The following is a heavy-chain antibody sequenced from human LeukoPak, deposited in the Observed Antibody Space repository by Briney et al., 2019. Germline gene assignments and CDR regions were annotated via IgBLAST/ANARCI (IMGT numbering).Heavy chain of an antibody. CDR3: ARGQYCSGGSCYGFWFDP. V-gene: IGHV5-51*01. D-gene: IGHD2-15*01. Sequence: GESLKISCKGSGYSFTSYWIGWVRQMPGKGLEWMGIIYPGDPDTRYSPSFQGQVTISADKSISTAYLQWSSLKASDTAMYYCARGQYCSGGSCYGFWFDPWGQGTLVTVSS. CDR1: GYSFTSYW. J-gene: IGHJ5*02. CDR2: IYPGDPDT.